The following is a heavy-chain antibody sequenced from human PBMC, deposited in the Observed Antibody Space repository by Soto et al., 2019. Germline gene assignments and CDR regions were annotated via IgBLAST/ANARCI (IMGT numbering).Heavy chain of an antibody. Sequence: QVQLQQWGAGLLKPSETLSLTCAVFGGSVNSGNYYWSWIRQPPGKGLEWIGEMRHSGGTHFNPSLKSRVTISVDTSKNQFSLKMSSVPAADTALYYCARVERGTATTVVDAFDIWDPGTMVTVSS. CDR3: ARVERGTATTVVDAFDI. J-gene: IGHJ3*02. V-gene: IGHV4-34*01. D-gene: IGHD1-1*01. CDR1: GGSVNSGNYY. CDR2: MRHSGGT.